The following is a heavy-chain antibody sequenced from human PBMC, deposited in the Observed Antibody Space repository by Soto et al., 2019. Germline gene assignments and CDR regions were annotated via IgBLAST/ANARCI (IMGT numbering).Heavy chain of an antibody. CDR3: AKRRGAAGHFDS. D-gene: IGHD2-15*01. Sequence: DVQLLESGGGLVQPEGSLRLSCAASGFTFSSYAMGWVRQGPGKGLEWVAVVSIGGSTHYADSVRGRFTISRDNSKNTLSLQMHSLTAEDTAVYFCAKRRGAAGHFDSWGQGALVTVSS. CDR2: VSIGGST. J-gene: IGHJ4*02. CDR1: GFTFSSYA. V-gene: IGHV3-23*01.